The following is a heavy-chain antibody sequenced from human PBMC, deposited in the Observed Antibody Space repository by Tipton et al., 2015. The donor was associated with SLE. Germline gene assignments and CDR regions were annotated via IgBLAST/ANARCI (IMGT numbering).Heavy chain of an antibody. CDR3: ARERNYYESRFIDYNYYGFDV. V-gene: IGHV4-59*01. CDR1: GVYMSSYY. D-gene: IGHD3-22*01. J-gene: IGHJ6*02. Sequence: TLSLTCTVSGVYMSSYYWSWIRQPPGKGLEWIGNIFYSGSTKYNPSLKSRLTISLDRSKNQFSLKLSSVTAADTAVYYCARERNYYESRFIDYNYYGFDVWGQGTKVTVSS. CDR2: IFYSGST.